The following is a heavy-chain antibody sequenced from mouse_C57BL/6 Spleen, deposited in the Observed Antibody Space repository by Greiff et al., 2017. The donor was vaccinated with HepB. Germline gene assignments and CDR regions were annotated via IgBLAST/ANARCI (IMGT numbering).Heavy chain of an antibody. V-gene: IGHV1-18*01. J-gene: IGHJ1*03. D-gene: IGHD2-1*01. CDR3: ARGIGPYGNYEYFDV. CDR2: INPNNGGT. CDR1: GYTFTDYN. Sequence: EVQLQQSGPELVKPGASVKIPCKASGYTFTDYNMDWVKQSHGKSLEWIGDINPNNGGTIYNQKFKGKATLTVDKSSSTAYMELRSLTSEDTAVYYCARGIGPYGNYEYFDVWGTGTTVTVSS.